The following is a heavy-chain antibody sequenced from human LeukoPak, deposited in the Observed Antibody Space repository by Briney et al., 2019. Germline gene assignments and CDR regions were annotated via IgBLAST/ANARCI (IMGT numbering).Heavy chain of an antibody. J-gene: IGHJ5*02. CDR1: GGSISSSSYY. CDR2: IYYSGST. CDR3: ARTLGSLWFGDHNWFDP. Sequence: SETLSLTCTVSGGSISSSSYYWGWIRQPPGKGLEWIGSIYYSGSTYYNPSLKSRVTISVDTSKNQFSLKLSSVTAADTAVYYCARTLGSLWFGDHNWFDPWGQGTLVTVSS. D-gene: IGHD3-10*01. V-gene: IGHV4-39*07.